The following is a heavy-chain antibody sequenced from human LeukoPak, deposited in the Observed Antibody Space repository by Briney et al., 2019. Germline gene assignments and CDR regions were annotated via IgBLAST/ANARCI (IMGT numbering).Heavy chain of an antibody. CDR1: GFTFSGYA. CDR2: ISYDGSNK. Sequence: GRSLSLSCAASGFTFSGYAIHWVRQAPGKGLEWVAVISYDGSNKYYADSVKGRFTISRDNSKNTLYLQMNSLRAEDTAVYYCAREMGGSGSYVVDYWGQGTLVTVSS. V-gene: IGHV3-30*04. D-gene: IGHD3-10*01. CDR3: AREMGGSGSYVVDY. J-gene: IGHJ4*02.